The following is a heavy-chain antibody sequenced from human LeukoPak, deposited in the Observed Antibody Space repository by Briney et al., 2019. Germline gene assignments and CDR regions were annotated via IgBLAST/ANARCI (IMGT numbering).Heavy chain of an antibody. CDR1: GGTFSSYA. CDR3: ARVPGVHHVVRGVNLYHFDY. V-gene: IGHV1-69*13. Sequence: ASVKVSCKASGGTFSSYAISWVRQAPGQGLEWMGGIIPIFGTANYAQKFQGRVTITADESTSTAYMELSSLRSEDTAVYYCARVPGVHHVVRGVNLYHFDYWGQGTLVTVSS. CDR2: IIPIFGTA. J-gene: IGHJ4*02. D-gene: IGHD3-10*01.